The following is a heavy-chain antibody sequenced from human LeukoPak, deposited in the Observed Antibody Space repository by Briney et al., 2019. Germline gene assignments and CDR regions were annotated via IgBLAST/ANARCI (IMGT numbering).Heavy chain of an antibody. Sequence: PSQTLSLTCTVSGGSISSGDYYWSWIRQPPGKGLEWIGYIYYSGSTYYNPSLKSRVTISVDTSKNQFSLKLSSVTAADTAVYYCARGGSRVLLYYFDYWGQGTLVTVSS. V-gene: IGHV4-30-4*08. CDR3: ARGGSRVLLYYFDY. J-gene: IGHJ4*02. CDR1: GGSISSGDYY. CDR2: IYYSGST. D-gene: IGHD2-15*01.